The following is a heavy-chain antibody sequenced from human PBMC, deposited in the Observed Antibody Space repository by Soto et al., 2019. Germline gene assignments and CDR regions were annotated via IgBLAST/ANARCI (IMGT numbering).Heavy chain of an antibody. CDR1: GCTFSSYA. D-gene: IGHD5-18*01. CDR2: SSANFGRA. V-gene: IGHV1-69*13. J-gene: IGHJ3*02. CDR3: ARDCGGGYGYCHDACDI. Sequence: SVKASCKASGCTFSSYAISWVREAPGQGLEWMGGSSANFGRANCGRECEGRVTITADESTRTGYTEGSSLSDEETAVYSCARDCGGGYGYCHDACDIWRQESMFTVSS.